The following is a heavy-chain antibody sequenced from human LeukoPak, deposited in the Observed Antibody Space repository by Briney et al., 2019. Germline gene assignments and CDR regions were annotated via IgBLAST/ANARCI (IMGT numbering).Heavy chain of an antibody. CDR1: GGSISSGSYY. Sequence: PSETLSLTCTVSGGSISSGSYYWSWIRQPAGKGLEWIGRIYTRGSTDYNPSLESRVTISVDTSKNQFSLRLRSVAAADTAVYYCARARVVVVAADYYYNGMDVWGQGTTVTVSS. D-gene: IGHD2-15*01. V-gene: IGHV4-61*02. J-gene: IGHJ6*02. CDR3: ARARVVVVAADYYYNGMDV. CDR2: IYTRGST.